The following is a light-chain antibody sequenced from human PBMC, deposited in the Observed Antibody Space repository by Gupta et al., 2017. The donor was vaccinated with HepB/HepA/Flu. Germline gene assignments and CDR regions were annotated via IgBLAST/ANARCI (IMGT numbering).Light chain of an antibody. J-gene: IGLJ1*01. CDR1: STDVGNYNL. Sequence: QSALTQPASVSGSPGQSITISCTGTSTDVGNYNLVSLYQQRPGEAHKVIIYEVTERSSGLSTRFSGSKSGTTASLRISGLQPDDDDDYYCCSYAGGLHVFGTGTKVSVL. V-gene: IGLV2-23*02. CDR2: EVT. CDR3: CSYAGGLHV.